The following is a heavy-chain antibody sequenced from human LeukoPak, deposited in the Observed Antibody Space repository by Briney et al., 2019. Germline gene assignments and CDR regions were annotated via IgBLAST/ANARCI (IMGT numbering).Heavy chain of an antibody. CDR3: ARAPSFYDNSGYSFDY. CDR1: NGSISGNNW. J-gene: IGHJ4*02. CDR2: IYHSGST. V-gene: IGHV4-4*02. D-gene: IGHD3-22*01. Sequence: LSGTLSLTCAVSNGSISGNNWWSWVRQPPRKGLEWIGEIYHSGSTNYNPSLKSRVTISIDKSKNQFSLRLSSVTAADTAVYYCARAPSFYDNSGYSFDYWGQGTRVTVSS.